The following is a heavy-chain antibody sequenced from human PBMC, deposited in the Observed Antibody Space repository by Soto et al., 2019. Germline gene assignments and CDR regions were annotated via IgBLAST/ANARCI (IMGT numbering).Heavy chain of an antibody. Sequence: EVQLLESGGGLVQPGGSVRLSCAASGFTSSSYAMSWVRQAPGKGLEWVSAISGNGADTTYADSVRGRFTISRDNSKDSRFLQMDGRIAIDTAVYYCGIERRGRGWFVGSYWGQGILFTGSS. J-gene: IGHJ4*02. CDR2: ISGNGADT. V-gene: IGHV3-23*01. D-gene: IGHD6-19*01. CDR1: GFTSSSYA. CDR3: GIERRGRGWFVGSY.